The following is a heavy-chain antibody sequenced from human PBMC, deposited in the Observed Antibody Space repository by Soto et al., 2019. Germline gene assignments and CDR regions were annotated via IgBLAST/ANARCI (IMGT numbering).Heavy chain of an antibody. D-gene: IGHD3-3*01. CDR1: GYTLTELS. Sequence: ASVKVSCKVSGYTLTELSMHWVRQAPGKGLEWMGRIDPSGGKTSYAQKFQGRVTMTRDTSTSTVYMELSSLRSEDTAVYYCARGYDFWSGYRQYYWGQGTLVTVSS. CDR3: ARGYDFWSGYRQYY. J-gene: IGHJ4*02. CDR2: IDPSGGKT. V-gene: IGHV1-46*03.